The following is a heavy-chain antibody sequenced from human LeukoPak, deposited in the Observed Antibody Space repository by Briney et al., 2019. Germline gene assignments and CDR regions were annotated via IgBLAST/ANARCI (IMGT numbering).Heavy chain of an antibody. J-gene: IGHJ4*02. CDR1: GYTFSTYN. V-gene: IGHV1-8*01. CDR3: PRAIFESSGFYGLYYFDK. D-gene: IGHD3-9*01. CDR2: MSPKSGGT. Sequence: ASVKVSCKASGYTFSTYNINWVRQAPGQGLEWMGWMSPKSGGTRSAENFQGRLTMTSDASKNTAYMELSSLRSEDTAFYYCPRAIFESSGFYGLYYFDKWGQGTLVTVSS.